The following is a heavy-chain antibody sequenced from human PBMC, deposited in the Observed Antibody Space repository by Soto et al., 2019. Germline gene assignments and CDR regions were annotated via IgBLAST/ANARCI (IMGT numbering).Heavy chain of an antibody. CDR3: ARVYSSGWKGLGY. CDR2: ITTHNDNT. J-gene: IGHJ4*02. CDR1: GYTFISYG. V-gene: IGHV1-18*01. D-gene: IGHD6-19*01. Sequence: PLVQSGAEVKKPGSSVKVSCKASGYTFISYGIGWVRQAPGQGLEWMGWITTHNDNTNYAQQFQGRVTFTTDTSTRTAYMELRDLTSDDTAVYYCARVYSSGWKGLGYWGQGTLVTVSS.